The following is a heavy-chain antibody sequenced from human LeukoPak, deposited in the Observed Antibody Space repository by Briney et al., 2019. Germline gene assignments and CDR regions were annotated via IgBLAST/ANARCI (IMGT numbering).Heavy chain of an antibody. Sequence: PSETLSLTCTVSGGSISSYYWSWIRQPPGKGLEWIGYIYYSGSTNYNPSLKSRGTISVDTSKNQFSLKLSSVTAADTAVYYCARGPEWLRLGRYRDYWGQGTLVTVSS. CDR1: GGSISSYY. CDR3: ARGPEWLRLGRYRDY. V-gene: IGHV4-59*12. D-gene: IGHD5-12*01. CDR2: IYYSGST. J-gene: IGHJ4*02.